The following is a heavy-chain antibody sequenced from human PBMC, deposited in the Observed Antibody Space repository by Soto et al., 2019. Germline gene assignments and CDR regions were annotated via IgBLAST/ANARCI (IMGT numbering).Heavy chain of an antibody. D-gene: IGHD6-6*01. CDR3: ERDKSIEASHGSSTAPTQFDY. CDR2: TYYRSKWYN. V-gene: IGHV6-1*01. Sequence: PSQTLSLTCAISGDSVSSNSAAWNWIRQSPSRGLEWLGRTYYRSKWYNDYAVSVKSRITINPDTSKSQFSLQLNSVTPEDTAVSYFERDKSIEASHGSSTAPTQFDYWGPGTLATVSS. CDR1: GDSVSSNSAA. J-gene: IGHJ4*02.